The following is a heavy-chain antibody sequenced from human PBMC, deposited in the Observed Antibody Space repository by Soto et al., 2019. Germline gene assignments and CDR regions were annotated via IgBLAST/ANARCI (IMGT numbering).Heavy chain of an antibody. V-gene: IGHV3-30-3*01. J-gene: IGHJ6*02. CDR1: GFTFSSYA. CDR2: ISYDGSNK. D-gene: IGHD1-7*01. Sequence: SLRLSFAASGFTFSSYAMHWFRQAPGKGLEWVAVISYDGSNKYYADSVKGRFTISRDNSKNTLYLQMNSLRAEDTAVYYCARDFSRAGTTRDYYYYGMDVWGQGNTVTVYS. CDR3: ARDFSRAGTTRDYYYYGMDV.